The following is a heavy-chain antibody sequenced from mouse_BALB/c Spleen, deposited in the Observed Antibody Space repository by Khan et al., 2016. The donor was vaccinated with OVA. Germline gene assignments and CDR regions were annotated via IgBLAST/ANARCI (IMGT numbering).Heavy chain of an antibody. D-gene: IGHD1-1*01. V-gene: IGHV1S136*01. CDR3: GAIRTKDVSFAY. J-gene: IGHJ3*01. Sequence: VQLQQPGPELAKPGASVKMSCKASGYTFTSYVMHWVKQKPGLGLEWIGYIYPFNDYTKYNEKFKDKATLTSDKSSSTAYMQLSSLTSEDSAVYYCGAIRTKDVSFAYWGQGTLVTVSA. CDR2: IYPFNDYT. CDR1: GYTFTSYV.